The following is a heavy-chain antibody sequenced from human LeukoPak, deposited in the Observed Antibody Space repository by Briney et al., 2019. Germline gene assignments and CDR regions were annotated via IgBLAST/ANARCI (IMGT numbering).Heavy chain of an antibody. CDR3: AKTGGSYFYDY. J-gene: IGHJ4*02. CDR2: INSDGQTT. D-gene: IGHD2-15*01. V-gene: IGHV3-74*01. Sequence: PGGSLRLSCGASGFTFSKYWMHWVRQAPGKGLVWVSRINSDGQTTSYVDSVKGRFTISRDNAKSTLYLQMNSLRAEDTAVYYCAKTGGSYFYDYWGQGSLVTVSS. CDR1: GFTFSKYW.